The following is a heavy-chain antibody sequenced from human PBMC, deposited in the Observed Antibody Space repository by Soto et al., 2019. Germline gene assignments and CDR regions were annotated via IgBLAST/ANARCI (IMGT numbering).Heavy chain of an antibody. CDR1: GGSISSSSYY. CDR3: ARQFFTITMIVVDNLGGFDS. J-gene: IGHJ4*02. D-gene: IGHD3-22*01. V-gene: IGHV4-39*01. Sequence: QLQLQESGPGLVKPSETLSLTCTVSGGSISSSSYYWGWIRQPPGKGLEWIGSIYYSGSTYYNPSLKSRVTMSVDTSKNQFSLKLSSVTAADTAVYYCARQFFTITMIVVDNLGGFDSWGQGTLVTVSS. CDR2: IYYSGST.